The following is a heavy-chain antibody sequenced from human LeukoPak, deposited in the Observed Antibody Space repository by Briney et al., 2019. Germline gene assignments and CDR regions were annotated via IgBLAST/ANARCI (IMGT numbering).Heavy chain of an antibody. CDR3: AKGYYYDSSGYTPRFFQH. V-gene: IGHV3-23*01. D-gene: IGHD3-22*01. CDR1: GFTFSSYA. J-gene: IGHJ1*01. Sequence: GGSLRLSCAASGFTFSSYAMSWVRQAPGKGLEWVSAISGSGGSTYYADSVKGRFTISRDNSKNTLYLQMNSLRAEDTAVYYCAKGYYYDSSGYTPRFFQHWGQGTLVTVSS. CDR2: ISGSGGST.